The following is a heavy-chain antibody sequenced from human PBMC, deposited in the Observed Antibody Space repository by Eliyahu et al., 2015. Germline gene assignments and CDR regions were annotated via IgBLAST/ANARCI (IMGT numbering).Heavy chain of an antibody. CDR1: GFTFSNYG. Sequence: QVQLVESGGGXVQPGTSLKXSCAAAGFTFSNYGMXWVRQAPGKGLEWVAVIWYNGSKKYYVDSVKGRFSVSRDNSKSTLYLQMSSLRDEDTAVYFCARGIAGAGWDIVDWGQGTLVIVSS. V-gene: IGHV3-33*01. CDR3: ARGIAGAGWDIVD. CDR2: IWYNGSKK. J-gene: IGHJ4*02. D-gene: IGHD6-13*01.